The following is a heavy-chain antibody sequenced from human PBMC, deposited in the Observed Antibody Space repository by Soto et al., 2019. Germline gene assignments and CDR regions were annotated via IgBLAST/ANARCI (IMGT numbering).Heavy chain of an antibody. Sequence: GGSLRLSCAASGFTFSSYSMNWVRQAPGKGLEWVSYISSSSTIYYADSVKGRFTISRDNAKNSLYLQMNSLRDEDTAVYYCAREGTRGGFLNWFDPWGQGTLVTVSS. V-gene: IGHV3-48*02. D-gene: IGHD3-10*01. CDR3: AREGTRGGFLNWFDP. J-gene: IGHJ5*02. CDR1: GFTFSSYS. CDR2: ISSSSTI.